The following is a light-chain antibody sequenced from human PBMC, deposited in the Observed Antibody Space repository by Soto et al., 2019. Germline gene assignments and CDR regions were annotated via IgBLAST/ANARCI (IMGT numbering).Light chain of an antibody. CDR2: DAS. V-gene: IGKV3-11*01. CDR1: QSITSY. Sequence: EIVLTQSPATLSLSPGERATLSCRASQSITSYLAWYQQKPGQPPRLLIHDASNRATGIPARFSGSGSRTDFTLTISSLEPEDFAVYYCQQGSNWPRTFGQGTKVEIK. J-gene: IGKJ1*01. CDR3: QQGSNWPRT.